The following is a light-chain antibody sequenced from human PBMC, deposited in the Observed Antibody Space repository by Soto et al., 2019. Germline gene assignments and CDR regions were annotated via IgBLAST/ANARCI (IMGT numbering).Light chain of an antibody. CDR1: QSVSTYY. CDR3: QQYSGSVT. V-gene: IGKV3-20*01. J-gene: IGKJ4*01. Sequence: ETALTQSPGTLSLSPGERATLSCRASQSVSTYYLAWYQQKPGQAPRLLIYGTVTRATGIPDRFSGSGSGTDFTLTISRLEPEDFAVYYCQQYSGSVTFGGGTKVDNK. CDR2: GTV.